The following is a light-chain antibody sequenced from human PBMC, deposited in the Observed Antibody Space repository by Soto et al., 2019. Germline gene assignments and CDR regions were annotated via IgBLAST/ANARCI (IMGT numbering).Light chain of an antibody. CDR1: QGVSSW. CDR2: AAS. Sequence: EIQFAQATPPVCATVVDSSGIAWRASQGVSSWLAWYQQKPGKAPRLLIYAASNLQSGVPSRFSGSGSGTDFTLTISSLEPEDFATYYCQQDNSFPLTFGGGTKVDIK. V-gene: IGKV1-12*01. J-gene: IGKJ4*01. CDR3: QQDNSFPLT.